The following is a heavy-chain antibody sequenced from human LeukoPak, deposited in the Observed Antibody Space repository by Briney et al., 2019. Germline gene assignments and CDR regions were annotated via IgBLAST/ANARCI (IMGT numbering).Heavy chain of an antibody. CDR2: VASSGTS. J-gene: IGHJ5*02. CDR1: GDSLNTYY. Sequence: SETLSLTCTVSGDSLNTYYWTWIRQTPGKELEWIGFVASSGTSNYNPSLKSRVSISIDTSKNQFSLALTSVTPADTAVYYCARVVRGVVTSNWFDPCGQGTLVSVSS. D-gene: IGHD2-21*02. V-gene: IGHV4-59*01. CDR3: ARVVRGVVTSNWFDP.